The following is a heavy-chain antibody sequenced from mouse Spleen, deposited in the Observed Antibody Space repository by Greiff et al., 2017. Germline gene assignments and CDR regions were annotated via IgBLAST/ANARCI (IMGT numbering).Heavy chain of an antibody. J-gene: IGHJ4*01. CDR3: ARNSVDYYAVDY. Sequence: QVQLKQSGPGLVAPSPTLSISCTASGFSLTSYCVHWVRQPPGKGLEWLGVIWAGGSTNYNSALMSRLSISKDNSKSQVFLKMNSQQTDDSARYYCARNSVDYYAVDYWGQGASVTVSS. D-gene: IGHD1-1*02. CDR1: GFSLTSYC. CDR2: IWAGGST. V-gene: IGHV2-9*02.